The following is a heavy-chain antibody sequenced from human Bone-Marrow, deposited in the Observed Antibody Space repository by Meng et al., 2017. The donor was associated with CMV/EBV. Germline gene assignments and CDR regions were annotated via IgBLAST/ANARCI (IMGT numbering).Heavy chain of an antibody. V-gene: IGHV1-2*02. D-gene: IGHD3-10*01. CDR2: INPNSGGT. J-gene: IGHJ4*02. Sequence: AASMLFCKATVYSFTGYYMHWVRQAPGQGLEWMGWINPNSGGTNYAQKFQGRVTMTRDTSISTAYMELSRLRSDDTAVYYCARGYGSGSYFAKRGRLAGWGQGTLVTASS. CDR3: ARGYGSGSYFAKRGRLAG. CDR1: VYSFTGYY.